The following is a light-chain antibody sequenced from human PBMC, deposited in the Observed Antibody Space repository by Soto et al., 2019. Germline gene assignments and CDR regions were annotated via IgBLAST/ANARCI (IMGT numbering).Light chain of an antibody. CDR3: QKSYSTSRT. J-gene: IGKJ4*01. V-gene: IGKV1-39*01. Sequence: DIQMTQSPSSLSASVGDRVTITCRASQSISSYLNWYQQKPGKAPKLLIYAASSLQSGVPSRFSGSGSGTDFTLTISSLQPEDFATYYCQKSYSTSRTFGGGTKVDIK. CDR2: AAS. CDR1: QSISSY.